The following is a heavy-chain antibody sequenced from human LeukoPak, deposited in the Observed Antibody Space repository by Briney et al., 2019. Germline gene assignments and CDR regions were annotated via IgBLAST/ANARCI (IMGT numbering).Heavy chain of an antibody. CDR1: GFTFSSYA. J-gene: IGHJ4*02. Sequence: GVSLRLSCAASGFTFSSYAMSWVRQAQGKGLEWVSAISGSGGSTYYADSVKGRFTISRDNSKNTLYLQMNSLRAEDTAAYYCAKDPCHGSYRYDFSCRYFDYWGQGTLVTVSS. V-gene: IGHV3-23*01. CDR3: AKDPCHGSYRYDFSCRYFDY. D-gene: IGHD3-16*02. CDR2: ISGSGGST.